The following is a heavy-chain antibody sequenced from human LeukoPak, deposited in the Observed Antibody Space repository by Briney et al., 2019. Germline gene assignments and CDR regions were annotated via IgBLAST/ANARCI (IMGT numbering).Heavy chain of an antibody. CDR1: GYTFTSYY. D-gene: IGHD2-15*01. CDR2: IIPILGIA. Sequence: GASVKVSCKASGYTFTSYYMHWVRQAPGQGLEWMGRIIPILGIANYAQKFQGRVTITADKSTSTAYMELSSLRSEDTAVYYCARDDIVVVVAATRYYYYGMDVWGQGTTVTVSS. J-gene: IGHJ6*02. CDR3: ARDDIVVVVAATRYYYYGMDV. V-gene: IGHV1-69*04.